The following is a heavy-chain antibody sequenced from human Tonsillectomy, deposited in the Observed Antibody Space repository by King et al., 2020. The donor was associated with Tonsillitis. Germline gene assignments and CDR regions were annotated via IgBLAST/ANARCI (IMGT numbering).Heavy chain of an antibody. CDR2: ISAYKGNT. V-gene: IGHV1-18*01. CDR3: ARDEPDYYDSSGYPPYYNYMDV. CDR1: GYTFTSYG. D-gene: IGHD3-22*01. J-gene: IGHJ6*03. Sequence: VQLVQSGAEVKKPGASVKVSCKASGYTFTSYGISWVRQAPGQGLEWMGWISAYKGNTNYAQKVQGRVTMTTDTSTSTAYMELRSLRSDDTAVYYCARDEPDYYDSSGYPPYYNYMDVWGKGTTVTVSS.